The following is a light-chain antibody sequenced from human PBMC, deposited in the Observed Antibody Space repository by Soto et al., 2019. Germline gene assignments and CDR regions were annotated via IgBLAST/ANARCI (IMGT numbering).Light chain of an antibody. CDR1: NRDVGSYNL. Sequence: QSALTQPASVSGSPGQSITIACTGTNRDVGSYNLVSWYQQRPGEAPKLIISEVRNRPSGISYRFTGSKSGNTASLTISGLQAEDEADYYCCSYAGSSTFYVFGTGTKVTVL. V-gene: IGLV2-23*02. CDR2: EVR. J-gene: IGLJ1*01. CDR3: CSYAGSSTFYV.